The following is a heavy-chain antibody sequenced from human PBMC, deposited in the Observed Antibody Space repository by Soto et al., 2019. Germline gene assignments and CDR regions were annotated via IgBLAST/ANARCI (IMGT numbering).Heavy chain of an antibody. J-gene: IGHJ3*02. CDR1: GGSISSGGYY. CDR3: ARAHLAYCSGCSCPGAFDI. Sequence: QVQLQESGPGLVKPSQTLSLTCTVSGGSISSGGYYWTWIRQHPGKGLEWIGYIYYTGSTYSNPSLKSRITTSVDTSKNQFSLNLSSVTAADTAVYYCARAHLAYCSGCSCPGAFDIWGQWTTVTVSS. CDR2: IYYTGST. D-gene: IGHD2-15*01. V-gene: IGHV4-31*03.